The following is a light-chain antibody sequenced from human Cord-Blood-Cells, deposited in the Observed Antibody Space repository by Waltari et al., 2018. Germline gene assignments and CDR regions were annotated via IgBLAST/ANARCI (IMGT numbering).Light chain of an antibody. Sequence: QSALTQPASVSGSPGQSITISCTGTSSAVGGYNYVSWYQQHPGKAPKLMIYDVSTRPSGVSNRFSGSKSGNTASLTISGLQAEDEADYYCSSYTSSSTLVVFGGGTKLTVL. CDR2: DVS. J-gene: IGLJ2*01. CDR3: SSYTSSSTLVV. CDR1: SSAVGGYNY. V-gene: IGLV2-14*01.